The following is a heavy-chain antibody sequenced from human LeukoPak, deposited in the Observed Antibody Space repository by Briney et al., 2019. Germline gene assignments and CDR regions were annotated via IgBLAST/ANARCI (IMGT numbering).Heavy chain of an antibody. J-gene: IGHJ4*02. CDR3: AKDPPSSSSSWYGY. V-gene: IGHV3-23*01. CDR1: GFTFSSYA. CDR2: ISGGGGST. Sequence: GGSLRLSCAASGFTFSSYAMSWVRQAPGKGLEWVSAISGGGGSTYYADPVKGRFTIPRDNSKNTLYLQMNSLRAEDTAVYYCAKDPPSSSSSWYGYWGQGTLVTVSS. D-gene: IGHD6-13*01.